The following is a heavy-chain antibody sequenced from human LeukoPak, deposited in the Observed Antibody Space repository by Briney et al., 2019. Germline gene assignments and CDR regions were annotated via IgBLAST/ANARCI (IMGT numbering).Heavy chain of an antibody. D-gene: IGHD3-22*01. CDR3: AKDRTTMILDFDY. J-gene: IGHJ4*02. Sequence: PGGSLRLSCAASGFTFSSYSMNWVRQAPGKGLEWVSSISSSSNYIYYADSVKGRLTISRDNAKNSLYLQMNSLRAEDTALYYCAKDRTTMILDFDYWGQGTLVTVSS. V-gene: IGHV3-21*04. CDR1: GFTFSSYS. CDR2: ISSSSNYI.